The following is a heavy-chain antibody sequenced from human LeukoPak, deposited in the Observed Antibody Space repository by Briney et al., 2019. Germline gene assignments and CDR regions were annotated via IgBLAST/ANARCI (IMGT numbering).Heavy chain of an antibody. J-gene: IGHJ6*02. CDR1: GGSISSYY. CDR3: ARDLLGSVAVNGMDV. V-gene: IGHV4-59*12. CDR2: IYYSGST. Sequence: SETLSLTCTVSGGSISSYYWSWIRQPPGKGLEWIGSIYYSGSTYYNPSLKSRVTISVDTSKNQFFLKLSSVTAADTAVYYCARDLLGSVAVNGMDVWGQGTTVTVSS. D-gene: IGHD6-19*01.